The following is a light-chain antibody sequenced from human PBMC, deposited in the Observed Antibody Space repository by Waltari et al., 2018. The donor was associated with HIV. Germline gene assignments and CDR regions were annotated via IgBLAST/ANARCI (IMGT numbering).Light chain of an antibody. CDR1: TIGANS. CDR3: QVWDRSTGV. Sequence: YDLTQPVSLSVALGPTARIPCGGNTIGANSVRWYQQRPGQAPVLIFYRDSDRPSGIPERFSASNSGNTATLTISKAQAGDEADYYCQVWDRSTGVFGGGTKLTVL. J-gene: IGLJ2*01. CDR2: RDS. V-gene: IGLV3-9*01.